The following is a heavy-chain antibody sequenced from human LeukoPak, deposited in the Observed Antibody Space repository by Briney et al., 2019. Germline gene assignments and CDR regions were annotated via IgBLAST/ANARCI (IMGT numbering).Heavy chain of an antibody. J-gene: IGHJ4*02. CDR1: GXTFSSYS. CDR3: ARTRAGFSSLPEY. CDR2: ISSSGGST. Sequence: SGGSLRLSCVASGXTFSSYSMHWVRQAPGKGLEYVSAISSSGGSTYYANSVKGRFTTSRDNSKNTLYLQMGSLRAEDMAVYYCARTRAGFSSLPEYWGQGTLVTVSS. V-gene: IGHV3-64*01. D-gene: IGHD2-2*01.